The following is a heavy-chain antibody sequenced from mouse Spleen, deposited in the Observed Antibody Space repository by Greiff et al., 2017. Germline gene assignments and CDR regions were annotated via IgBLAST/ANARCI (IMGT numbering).Heavy chain of an antibody. CDR3: ARSSYYYGSSVDY. CDR1: GYTFTSYW. V-gene: IGHV1-64*01. D-gene: IGHD1-1*01. J-gene: IGHJ2*01. Sequence: VQLQQSGAELVKPGASVKLSCKASGYTFTSYWMHWVKQRPGQGLEWIGMIHPNSGSTNYNEKFKSKATLTVDKSSSTAYMQLSSLTSEDSAVYYCARSSYYYGSSVDYWGQGTTLTVSS. CDR2: IHPNSGST.